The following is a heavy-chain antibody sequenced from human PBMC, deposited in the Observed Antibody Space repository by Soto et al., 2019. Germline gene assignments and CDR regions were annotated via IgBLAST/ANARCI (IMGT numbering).Heavy chain of an antibody. J-gene: IGHJ6*03. CDR1: GFTFSSYG. V-gene: IGHV3-30*18. CDR2: ISYDGSNK. D-gene: IGHD2-2*01. Sequence: ESGGGVVQPGRSLRLSCAASGFTFSSYGMHWVRQAPGKGLEWVAVISYDGSNKYYADSVKGRFTISRDNSKNTLYLQMNSLRAEDTAVYYCAKDSDCSSTSCYGSDYYYMDVWGKGTTVTVSS. CDR3: AKDSDCSSTSCYGSDYYYMDV.